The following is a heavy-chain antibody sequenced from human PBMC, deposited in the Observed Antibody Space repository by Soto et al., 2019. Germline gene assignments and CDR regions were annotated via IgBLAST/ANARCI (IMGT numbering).Heavy chain of an antibody. D-gene: IGHD3-22*01. CDR2: IIPIFGTP. Sequence: QVQLVQSGAEVKKPGSSVKVSCKASGGTFSSYAISWVRQAPGQGLEWMGGIIPIFGTPNYAQKFQGRVTITADASTSTAYMELSSLRSEDTAVYYCARGVWYYDSSGYPYYFDYWGQGTLVTVSS. J-gene: IGHJ4*02. V-gene: IGHV1-69*01. CDR3: ARGVWYYDSSGYPYYFDY. CDR1: GGTFSSYA.